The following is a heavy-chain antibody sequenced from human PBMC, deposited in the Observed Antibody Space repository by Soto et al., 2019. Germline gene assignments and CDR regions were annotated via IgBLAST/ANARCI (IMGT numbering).Heavy chain of an antibody. CDR2: ISYDGSNK. D-gene: IGHD4-17*01. J-gene: IGHJ1*01. V-gene: IGHV3-30*18. CDR3: AKDRVYGDYRSSAYFQH. CDR1: GFTFSSYG. Sequence: QVQLVESGGGVVQPGRSLRLSCAASGFTFSSYGMHWVRQAPGKGLEWVAVISYDGSNKYYADSVKGRFTISRDNSKNTLYLQMNSLSAEDTAVYYCAKDRVYGDYRSSAYFQHWGQGTLVTVSS.